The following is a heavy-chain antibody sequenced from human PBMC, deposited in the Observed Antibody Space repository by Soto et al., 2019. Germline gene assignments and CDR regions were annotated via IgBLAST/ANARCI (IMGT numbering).Heavy chain of an antibody. Sequence: GGSLRLSCAASGFTFSSYSMNWVRQAPGKGLEWVSYISSSSSTIYYADPVKGRFTISRDNAKNSLYLQMNSLRAEDTAVYYCARAPILEARAFDIWGQGTMVTVSS. CDR3: ARAPILEARAFDI. J-gene: IGHJ3*02. D-gene: IGHD2-15*01. V-gene: IGHV3-48*01. CDR1: GFTFSSYS. CDR2: ISSSSSTI.